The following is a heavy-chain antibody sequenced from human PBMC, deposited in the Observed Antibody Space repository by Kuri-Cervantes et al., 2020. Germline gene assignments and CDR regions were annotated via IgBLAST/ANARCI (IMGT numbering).Heavy chain of an antibody. D-gene: IGHD2-2*01. J-gene: IGHJ6*03. V-gene: IGHV3-21*01. CDR1: GFTFSSYS. CDR2: ISSSSSYI. CDR3: ARYPSSYYYYMDV. Sequence: GESLKISCAASGFTFSSYSMNWVRQAPGKGLEWVSSISSSSSYIYYADSVKGRFTISRDNAKNSLYLQMNSLRAEDTAVYYCARYPSSYYYYMDVWGKGTTVTVSS.